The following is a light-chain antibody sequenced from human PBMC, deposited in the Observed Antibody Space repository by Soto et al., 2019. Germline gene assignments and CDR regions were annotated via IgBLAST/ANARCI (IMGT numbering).Light chain of an antibody. CDR2: LNSDGSH. V-gene: IGLV4-69*01. CDR3: QTWGSGIVV. Sequence: QLVLTQSPSASASLGASVKLTCTLSSGHSNYAIAWHQQQSEKGPRYLMKLNSDGSHSKWDGIPDRFSGSSSGAERYLTISSLQSEDEADYYFQTWGSGIVVFGGGTKLTVL. CDR1: SGHSNYA. J-gene: IGLJ2*01.